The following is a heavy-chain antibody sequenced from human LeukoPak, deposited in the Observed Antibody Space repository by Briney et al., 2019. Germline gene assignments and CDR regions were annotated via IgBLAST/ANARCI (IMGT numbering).Heavy chain of an antibody. V-gene: IGHV1-2*02. J-gene: IGHJ4*02. CDR2: IIPNSGGT. CDR3: ARGDIVVVPAAGSDY. D-gene: IGHD2-2*01. CDR1: GYTLTGYY. Sequence: ASVKVSCKASGYTLTGYYMHWVRQAPGQGLEWMGWIIPNSGGTNYAQKFQGRVTMTRDTSISTAYMELSRLRSDDTAVYYCARGDIVVVPAAGSDYWGQGTLVTVSS.